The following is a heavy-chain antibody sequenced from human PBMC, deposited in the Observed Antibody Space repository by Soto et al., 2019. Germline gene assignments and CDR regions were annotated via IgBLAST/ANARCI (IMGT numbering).Heavy chain of an antibody. Sequence: PGESLKISCRVSGYTFTNYWIAWVRQMPGKGLEWMGIIYPGDSDTRYSPSFQGQVTISVDKSINTAYLQWRSLKASDSAVYYCARSPAGSSLAQFDFWGQGALLTVFS. CDR1: GYTFTNYW. CDR2: IYPGDSDT. V-gene: IGHV5-51*01. J-gene: IGHJ4*02. CDR3: ARSPAGSSLAQFDF. D-gene: IGHD5-12*01.